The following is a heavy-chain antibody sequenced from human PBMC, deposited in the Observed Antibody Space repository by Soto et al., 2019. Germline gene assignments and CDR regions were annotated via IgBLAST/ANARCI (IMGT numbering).Heavy chain of an antibody. D-gene: IGHD3-10*01. J-gene: IGHJ6*03. V-gene: IGHV3-48*01. Sequence: GGSLRLSCAASGFTFSSYSMNWVRQAPGKGLEWVSYISSISSTIYYADSVKGRFTISRDNAKNSLYLQMNSLRAEDTAVYYCAREGLMVRGVRPDLYYYYYMDVWGKGTTVTVSS. CDR1: GFTFSSYS. CDR2: ISSISSTI. CDR3: AREGLMVRGVRPDLYYYYYMDV.